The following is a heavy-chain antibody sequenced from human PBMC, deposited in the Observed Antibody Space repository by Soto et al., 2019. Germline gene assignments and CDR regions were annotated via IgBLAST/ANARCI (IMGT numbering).Heavy chain of an antibody. Sequence: EVQLLESGGGFVGPGWSLRLSCAASGFTFSNYPMTWVRQAPGKGLEWVSSISASGGSTYYPDSVKGRFTISRDNSKNTLYLQMNSLRAEDTAVYYCAKDLPHAFDIWGQGTMVTVSS. CDR3: AKDLPHAFDI. J-gene: IGHJ3*02. CDR1: GFTFSNYP. CDR2: ISASGGST. V-gene: IGHV3-23*01.